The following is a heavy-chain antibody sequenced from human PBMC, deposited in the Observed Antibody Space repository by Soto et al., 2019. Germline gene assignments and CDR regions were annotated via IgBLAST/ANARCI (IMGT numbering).Heavy chain of an antibody. CDR3: ARHFRAVSPVDY. CDR2: IYPGDSDT. J-gene: IGHJ4*02. V-gene: IGHV5-51*01. Sequence: PGESLKISCRGSGYSFTTYWIAWLRQMPGKGLECMGIIYPGDSDTRNNPSFEGQVTISADKSISTVFLQWNSLKASDTAMYYCARHFRAVSPVDYWGQGTLVTVSS. CDR1: GYSFTTYW.